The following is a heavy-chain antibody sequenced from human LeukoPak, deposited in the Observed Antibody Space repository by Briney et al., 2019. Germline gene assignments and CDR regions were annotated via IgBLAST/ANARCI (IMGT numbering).Heavy chain of an antibody. Sequence: SGGSLRLSCAASGFTFSDYYMSWIRQAPGKGLEWVSYISSSGSSIHYADSVKGRFTISRDNAKNSLYLQMNSLRAEDTAVYYCARRPYSSSWYYFDYWGQGTLVTVSS. CDR2: ISSSGSSI. V-gene: IGHV3-11*04. CDR1: GFTFSDYY. CDR3: ARRPYSSSWYYFDY. J-gene: IGHJ4*02. D-gene: IGHD6-13*01.